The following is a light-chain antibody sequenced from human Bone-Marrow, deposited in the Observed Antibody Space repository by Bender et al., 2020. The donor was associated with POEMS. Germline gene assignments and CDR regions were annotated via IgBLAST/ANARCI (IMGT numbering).Light chain of an antibody. J-gene: IGLJ2*01. CDR3: QAWDTYSVI. CDR2: QDT. Sequence: SYEVTQPPSVSVSPGQTASITCSGDDLGDKYVAWYQQKPGQSPVLVIYQDTKRPSGIPERFSGSNSGNTATLTISGTQAMDEDDYYCQAWDTYSVIFGGETKLTVL. CDR1: DLGDKY. V-gene: IGLV3-1*01.